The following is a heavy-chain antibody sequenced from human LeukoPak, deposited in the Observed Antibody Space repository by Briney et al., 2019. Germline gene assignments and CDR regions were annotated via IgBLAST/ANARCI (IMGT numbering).Heavy chain of an antibody. Sequence: GGSLRLSCAASGFTFSDYYMSWIRQAPGKGLEWVSYISFSGSPTQYADSVKGRFTISRDNAKNSLYLQMNSLRDEDTAVYCCARDRAYYYDFDHWGQGTLVTVSS. CDR3: ARDRAYYYDFDH. D-gene: IGHD3-10*01. CDR2: ISFSGSPT. CDR1: GFTFSDYY. V-gene: IGHV3-11*01. J-gene: IGHJ4*02.